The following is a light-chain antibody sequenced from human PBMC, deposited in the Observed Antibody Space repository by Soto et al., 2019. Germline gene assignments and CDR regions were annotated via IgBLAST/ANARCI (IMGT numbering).Light chain of an antibody. CDR1: QSVSGSY. CDR3: QHYGSPLT. V-gene: IGKV3-20*01. CDR2: GTS. J-gene: IGKJ4*01. Sequence: EIMLTQSPATLSLSPGERATLSCRASQSVSGSYLAWYQQKPGQAPRLFIYGTSSRATGIPDRFSGSGSGTDFTLTISRLEPEDFAVYYCQHYGSPLTFGGGTKVDIK.